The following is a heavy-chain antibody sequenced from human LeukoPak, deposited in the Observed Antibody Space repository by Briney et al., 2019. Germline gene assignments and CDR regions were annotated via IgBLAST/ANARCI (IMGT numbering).Heavy chain of an antibody. Sequence: GGSLRLSCAASGFTFGSYKMSWVRQAPGKGLEWVANIRQDGGEKYYVDSVKGRFTISRDNSRNSLYLQMNTLRVEDTAVYYCVPHSVTTNYYYYAMDVWGQGTTVTVSS. CDR2: IRQDGGEK. CDR3: VPHSVTTNYYYYAMDV. D-gene: IGHD4-17*01. V-gene: IGHV3-7*01. CDR1: GFTFGSYK. J-gene: IGHJ6*02.